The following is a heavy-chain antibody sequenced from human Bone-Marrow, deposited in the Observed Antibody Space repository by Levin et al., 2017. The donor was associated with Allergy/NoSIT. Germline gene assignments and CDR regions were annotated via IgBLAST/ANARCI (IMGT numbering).Heavy chain of an antibody. J-gene: IGHJ3*02. D-gene: IGHD1-26*01. Sequence: GGSLRLSCAASGFTFSSYSMNWVRQAPGKGLEWVSSISSSSSYIYYADSVKGRFTISRDNAKNSLYLQMNSLRAEDTAVYYCARDSMWEPPDDAFDIWGQGTMVTVSS. V-gene: IGHV3-21*01. CDR2: ISSSSSYI. CDR1: GFTFSSYS. CDR3: ARDSMWEPPDDAFDI.